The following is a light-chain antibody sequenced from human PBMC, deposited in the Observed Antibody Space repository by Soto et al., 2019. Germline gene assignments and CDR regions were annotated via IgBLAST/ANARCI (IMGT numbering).Light chain of an antibody. CDR3: QHYRNWPPWT. CDR2: GAS. Sequence: EIVMTQSPGTLSVSPGERATLSCRVSQSVGSNLAWYQQKAGQAPRLLIYGASTTATGIPVRFTGSGSGTEFTLTISSLQSEDFAVYYCQHYRNWPPWTFGRGTKVEIK. CDR1: QSVGSN. J-gene: IGKJ1*01. V-gene: IGKV3-15*01.